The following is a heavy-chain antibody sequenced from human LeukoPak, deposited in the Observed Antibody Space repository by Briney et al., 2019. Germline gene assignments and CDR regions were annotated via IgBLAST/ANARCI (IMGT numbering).Heavy chain of an antibody. D-gene: IGHD3-22*01. J-gene: IGHJ1*01. CDR2: IKSDGST. V-gene: IGHV3-74*01. CDR3: ARAPSEIGGYYPEYFRH. Sequence: PGGSLRLSCAASGFTFSTYWMHWVRQAPGKGLVWVSRIKSDGSTNYADSVKDRFTISRDNANNTLSLQMNSLRPEDTGVYYCARAPSEIGGYYPEYFRHWGQGTLVTVSS. CDR1: GFTFSTYW.